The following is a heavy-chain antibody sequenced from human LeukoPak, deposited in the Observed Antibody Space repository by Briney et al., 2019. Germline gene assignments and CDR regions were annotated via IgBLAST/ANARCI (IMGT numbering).Heavy chain of an antibody. CDR2: MNPNSDNT. Sequence: ASVKVSRKASGYTFTSYDINWVRQGTGQGLEWMGWMNPNSDNTGYAQKFQGRVTMTRKTSISTAYMELSSLRSDDTAVYYCARQTTVTTGDYWGQGALVAVCS. J-gene: IGHJ4*02. CDR1: GYTFTSYD. CDR3: ARQTTVTTGDY. V-gene: IGHV1-8*01. D-gene: IGHD4-17*01.